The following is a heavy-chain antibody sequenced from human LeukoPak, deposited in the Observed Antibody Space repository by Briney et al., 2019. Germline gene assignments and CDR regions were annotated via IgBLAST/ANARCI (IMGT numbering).Heavy chain of an antibody. Sequence: GASVKVSCKASGYTFTSYYMHWVRQPPGQGLEWMRIINPSGGSTIYAQKFQGRVTKTRDTSTSTVYMELSSLRSEDTAVFYCARLSGLYGSGREFDYWGQGTLVTVSS. CDR1: GYTFTSYY. CDR2: INPSGGST. V-gene: IGHV1-46*01. D-gene: IGHD3-10*01. CDR3: ARLSGLYGSGREFDY. J-gene: IGHJ4*02.